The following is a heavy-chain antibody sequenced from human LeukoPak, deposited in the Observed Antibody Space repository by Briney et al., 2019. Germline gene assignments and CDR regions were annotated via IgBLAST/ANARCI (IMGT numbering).Heavy chain of an antibody. CDR2: INPSGGSK. J-gene: IGHJ4*02. Sequence: ASVKVSCKASGYTFTSYYMHWVRKAPGQGLGWRGIINPSGGSKSYAQKFQGRVTMTRDTSTSTVYMELSSLRSEDTAVYYCAREREQQLGGYFDYWGQGTLVTVSS. V-gene: IGHV1-46*01. CDR1: GYTFTSYY. D-gene: IGHD6-13*01. CDR3: AREREQQLGGYFDY.